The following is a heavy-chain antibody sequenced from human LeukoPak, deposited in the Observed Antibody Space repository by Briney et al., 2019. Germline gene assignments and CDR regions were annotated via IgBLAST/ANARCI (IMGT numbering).Heavy chain of an antibody. V-gene: IGHV3-23*01. D-gene: IGHD3-22*01. Sequence: GGSLRLSCAASGFTLSTYAMSWVRQTPGKGLEWVAATSSSDAGTYHADSVRGRFTISRDNSKNTLYLQMNSLRAEDTAVYYCARGYYYDSSGSAFDIWGQGTMVTVSS. CDR3: ARGYYYDSSGSAFDI. J-gene: IGHJ3*02. CDR2: TSSSDAGT. CDR1: GFTLSTYA.